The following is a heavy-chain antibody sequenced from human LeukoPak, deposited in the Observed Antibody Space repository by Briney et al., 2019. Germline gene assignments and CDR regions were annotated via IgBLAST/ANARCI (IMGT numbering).Heavy chain of an antibody. D-gene: IGHD3-22*01. V-gene: IGHV3-7*01. CDR2: IKQDGSEK. J-gene: IGHJ3*01. CDR1: GFTFSNYW. CDR3: ARGILFGYLAK. Sequence: PGGSLRLSCATSGFTFSNYWMSWVRQAPGKGLEWVASIKQDGSEKYYVDSVKGRFTISRDNAKNSLYLQMNSLRVEDTAVYYCARGILFGYLAKWGQGTMVTVSS.